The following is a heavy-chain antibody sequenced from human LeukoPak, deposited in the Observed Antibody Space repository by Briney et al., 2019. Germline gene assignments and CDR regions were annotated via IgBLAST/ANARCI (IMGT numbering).Heavy chain of an antibody. J-gene: IGHJ6*03. V-gene: IGHV4-4*07. CDR3: ARVGGSYSYYYYMDV. CDR1: GGSISSYY. Sequence: PWETLSLTCTVSGGSISSYYWSWIRQPAGKGLEWIGRIYTSGSTNYNPSLKSRVTMSVDTSKNQFSLKLSSVTAADTAVYYCARVGGSYSYYYYMDVWGKGTTVTVSS. D-gene: IGHD1-26*01. CDR2: IYTSGST.